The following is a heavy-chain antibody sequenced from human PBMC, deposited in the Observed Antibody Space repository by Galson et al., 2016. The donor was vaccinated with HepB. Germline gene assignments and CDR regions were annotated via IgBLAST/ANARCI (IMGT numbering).Heavy chain of an antibody. CDR2: ISISSNFI. Sequence: SLRLSCAASGFTFSHYTMNWVRQPPGKGLEWVSSISISSNFIHYADSVKGRFTISRDNAKNSLFLQMSSLRAEDTAIYYCAKDSIPDDWGQGILVTVSS. D-gene: IGHD2-21*01. V-gene: IGHV3-21*01. CDR3: AKDSIPDD. CDR1: GFTFSHYT. J-gene: IGHJ4*02.